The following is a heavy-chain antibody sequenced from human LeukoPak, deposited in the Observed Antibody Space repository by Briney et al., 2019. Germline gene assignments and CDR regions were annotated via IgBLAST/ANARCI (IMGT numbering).Heavy chain of an antibody. V-gene: IGHV3-53*01. J-gene: IGHJ4*02. CDR2: IYNGGST. CDR1: GFIVRSNY. CDR3: ARHHPDVLRILEWLLVFDY. Sequence: PGGSLRLSCAASGFIVRSNYMSWVRQAPGKGLEWVSVIYNGGSTYYADSVKGRFTISRDNSQNTLYLQMNSLRAEDTAVYYCARHHPDVLRILEWLLVFDYWGQGTLVTVSS. D-gene: IGHD3-3*01.